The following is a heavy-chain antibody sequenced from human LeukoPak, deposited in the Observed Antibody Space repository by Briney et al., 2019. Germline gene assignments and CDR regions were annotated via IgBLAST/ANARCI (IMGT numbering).Heavy chain of an antibody. V-gene: IGHV1-8*03. CDR1: GGTFSSYA. D-gene: IGHD3-22*01. J-gene: IGHJ5*02. CDR3: ARGPYTHYDSSGDYYNWFDP. CDR2: MNPNSGNT. Sequence: GSSVKVSCKASGGTFSSYAISWVRQAPGQGLEWMGWMNPNSGNTGYAQKFQGRVTITMNTSISTAYMELSSLTSEDTAVYYCARGPYTHYDSSGDYYNWFDPWGQGTLVTVSS.